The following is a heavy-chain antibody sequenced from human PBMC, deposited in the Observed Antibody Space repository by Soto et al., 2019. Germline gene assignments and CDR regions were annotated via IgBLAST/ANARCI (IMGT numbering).Heavy chain of an antibody. V-gene: IGHV1-2*04. CDR1: GYTFTGYY. CDR2: INPNSGGT. Sequence: ASVKVSCKASGYTFTGYYMHWVRQAPGQGLEWMGWINPNSGGTNYAQKLQGWVTMTRDTSISTAYMELSRLRSDDTAVYYCARDGRKADYYYYYYMDVWGKGTTVTVSS. CDR3: ARDGRKADYYYYYYMDV. J-gene: IGHJ6*03.